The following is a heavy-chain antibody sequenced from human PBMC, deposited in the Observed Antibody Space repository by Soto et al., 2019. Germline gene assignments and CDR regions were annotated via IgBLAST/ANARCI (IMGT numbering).Heavy chain of an antibody. CDR3: ARPDCSSTSCSTYYYYYGMDV. CDR2: IDPSDSYT. CDR1: GSSFTSYW. J-gene: IGHJ6*02. Sequence: GESLKISCKGSGSSFTSYWISWVRQMPGKGLEWMGRIDPSDSYTNYSPSFQGHVTISADKSISTAYLQWSSLKASDTAMYYCARPDCSSTSCSTYYYYYGMDVWGQGTTVTVSS. D-gene: IGHD2-2*02. V-gene: IGHV5-10-1*01.